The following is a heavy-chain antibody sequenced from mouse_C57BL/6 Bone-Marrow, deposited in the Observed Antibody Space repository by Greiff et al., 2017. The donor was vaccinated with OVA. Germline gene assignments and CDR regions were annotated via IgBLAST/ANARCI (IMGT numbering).Heavy chain of an antibody. Sequence: VKLMESGAELVKPGASVKISCKASGYAFSSYWMNWVKQRPGKGLEWIGQIYPGDGDTNYNGKFKGKATLTADKSSSTAYMQLSSLTSEDSAVYFCARNGTGGVFDYGGQGTTLSLL. J-gene: IGHJ2*01. CDR3: ARNGTGGVFDY. CDR1: GYAFSSYW. CDR2: IYPGDGDT. V-gene: IGHV1-80*01. D-gene: IGHD3-3*01.